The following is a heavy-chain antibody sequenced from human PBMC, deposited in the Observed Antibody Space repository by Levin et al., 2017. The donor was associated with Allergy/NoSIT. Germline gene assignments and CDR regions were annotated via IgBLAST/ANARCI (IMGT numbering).Heavy chain of an antibody. CDR3: ARETYYYDSSGRGEGAFDI. Sequence: GESLKISCKASGYTFTSYYMHWVRQAPGQGLEWMGIINPSGGSTSYAQKFQGRVTMTRDTSTSTVYMELSSLRSEDTAVYYCARETYYYDSSGRGEGAFDIWGQGTMVTVSS. CDR2: INPSGGST. D-gene: IGHD3-22*01. CDR1: GYTFTSYY. V-gene: IGHV1-46*01. J-gene: IGHJ3*02.